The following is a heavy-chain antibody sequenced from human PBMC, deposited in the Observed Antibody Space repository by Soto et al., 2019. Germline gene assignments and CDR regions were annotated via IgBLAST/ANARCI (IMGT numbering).Heavy chain of an antibody. CDR3: AKGLHDSPFSFDY. V-gene: IGHV3-30*18. D-gene: IGHD2-15*01. Sequence: GGSLRLSCAASGFTFSSYGMHWVRQAPGKGLEWVAVISYDGSNKYYADSVKGRFTISRDNSKNTLYLQMNSLRAEDTAVYYCAKGLHDSPFSFDYWGQGTLVTVSS. CDR1: GFTFSSYG. J-gene: IGHJ4*02. CDR2: ISYDGSNK.